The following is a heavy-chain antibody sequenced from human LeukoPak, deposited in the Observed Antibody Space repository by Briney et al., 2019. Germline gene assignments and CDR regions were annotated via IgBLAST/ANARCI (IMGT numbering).Heavy chain of an antibody. CDR1: GFAFSRYT. V-gene: IGHV3-21*01. CDR2: VTSDSSRI. J-gene: IGHJ4*02. D-gene: IGHD3-10*01. Sequence: GGSLRLSCAGSGFAFSRYTMNLGRQAPGKGLEWVSSVTSDSSRIYYADSVKGRFTISRENAKNSLYLQMNSLRAEDTDVYYCARVYYGSGTYSDYWGQGTLVTVSS. CDR3: ARVYYGSGTYSDY.